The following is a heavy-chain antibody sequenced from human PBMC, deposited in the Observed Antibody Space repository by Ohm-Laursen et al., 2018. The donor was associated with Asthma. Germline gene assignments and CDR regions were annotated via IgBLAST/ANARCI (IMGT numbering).Heavy chain of an antibody. D-gene: IGHD4-23*01. CDR3: ARVTGGGSYYFDY. CDR1: GYTFTSYD. Sequence: GSSVKVSCKASGYTFTSYDINWVRQATGQGLEWMGRIHPNTGVTRYAQNFQGRVTMTSDTSTSSAYMELSGLKSDDTAFYYCARVTGGGSYYFDYWGHGTLVTVSS. CDR2: IHPNTGVT. J-gene: IGHJ4*01. V-gene: IGHV1-2*06.